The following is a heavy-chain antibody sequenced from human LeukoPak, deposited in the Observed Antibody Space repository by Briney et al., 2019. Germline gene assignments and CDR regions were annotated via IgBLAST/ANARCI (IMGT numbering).Heavy chain of an antibody. J-gene: IGHJ4*02. V-gene: IGHV4-39*01. CDR2: VYFRGNT. CDR3: ARRVVTTGLQYFDY. Sequence: SETLSLTCTVSGASTTTNGYYWGWNRHSPGKGLEWIGNVYFRGNTYYNPSLKSRVTISLDTSKNEVSLKLDSVTAADTAVYYCARRVVTTGLQYFDYWGQGMLVTVSS. D-gene: IGHD2-21*02. CDR1: GASTTTNGYY.